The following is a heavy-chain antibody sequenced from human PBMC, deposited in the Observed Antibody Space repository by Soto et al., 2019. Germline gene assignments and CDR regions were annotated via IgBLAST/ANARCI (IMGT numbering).Heavy chain of an antibody. V-gene: IGHV1-69*12. CDR1: GGTFSSYV. CDR2: IIPIFGTT. D-gene: IGHD2-15*01. J-gene: IGHJ6*02. CDR3: ARGGVVVDLRVKYDYGLDA. Sequence: QVQLVQSGAEVKKPGSSVKVSCKASGGTFSSYVINWVRQAPGEGLEWMGGIIPIFGTTNYAQKFQGRATFPADEPTGKAYRDRGGLKPEDTAAYYGARGGVVVDLRVKYDYGLDAWGQGTTVTVSS.